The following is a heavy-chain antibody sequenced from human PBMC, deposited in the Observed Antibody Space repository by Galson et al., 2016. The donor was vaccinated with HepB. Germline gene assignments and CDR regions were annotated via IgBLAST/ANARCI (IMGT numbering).Heavy chain of an antibody. V-gene: IGHV3-74*01. J-gene: IGHJ4*02. Sequence: LRLSCAASNFTFSRHWMHWVRQAPGKGLVWVSRINSDGSTTTYADSVKGRFTISRDNAKSIVYLEMNSLRAEDTAIYYCARVSGDYGDYDRLDFWGQGTLVTVSS. D-gene: IGHD4-17*01. CDR1: NFTFSRHW. CDR3: ARVSGDYGDYDRLDF. CDR2: INSDGSTT.